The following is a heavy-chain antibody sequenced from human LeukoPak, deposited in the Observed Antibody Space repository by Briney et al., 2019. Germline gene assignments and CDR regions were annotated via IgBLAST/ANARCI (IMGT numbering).Heavy chain of an antibody. CDR3: ARPGHGNYGPVGY. CDR2: ISNDGNNK. Sequence: PGGSLRLSCAASGFSFSDYTMHWVRKAPGKGLEGLDFISNDGNNKYSADAVKGRFTISRDNSKNTLFLEMSNLRPEDTAVYYCARPGHGNYGPVGYWGQGTLVTVSS. V-gene: IGHV3-30*04. D-gene: IGHD3-22*01. J-gene: IGHJ4*02. CDR1: GFSFSDYT.